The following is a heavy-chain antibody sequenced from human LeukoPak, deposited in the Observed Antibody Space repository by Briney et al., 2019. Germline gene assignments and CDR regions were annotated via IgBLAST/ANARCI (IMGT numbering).Heavy chain of an antibody. D-gene: IGHD3-3*01. CDR1: GFTFSSYG. V-gene: IGHV3-30*02. J-gene: IGHJ3*02. CDR3: ARHLWSGSYDAFDI. CDR2: IRYDGSNK. Sequence: PGGSLGLSCAASGFTFSSYGMHWVRQAPGKGLEWVAFIRYDGSNKYYADSVKGRFTISRDNSKNTLYLQMNSLRAEDTAVYYCARHLWSGSYDAFDIWGQGTMVTVSP.